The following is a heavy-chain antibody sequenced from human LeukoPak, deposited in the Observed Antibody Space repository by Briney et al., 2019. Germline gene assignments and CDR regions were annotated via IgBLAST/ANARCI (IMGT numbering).Heavy chain of an antibody. CDR1: GYSFTSYW. V-gene: IGHV5-51*01. CDR3: ARLLTGGGKEYYFDY. J-gene: IGHJ4*02. D-gene: IGHD7-27*01. Sequence: GESLKISCKGSGYSFTSYWIGCVRQMPGKGLEWMGIIYPGDSDTRYSPSFQGQVTISADKSISTAYLQWSSLKASDTAMYYCARLLTGGGKEYYFDYGAKETLVTVSS. CDR2: IYPGDSDT.